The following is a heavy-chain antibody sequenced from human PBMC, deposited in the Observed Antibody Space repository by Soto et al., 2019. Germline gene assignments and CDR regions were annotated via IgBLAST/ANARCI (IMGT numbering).Heavy chain of an antibody. J-gene: IGHJ4*02. V-gene: IGHV4-39*01. D-gene: IGHD1-26*01. CDR1: GGSISSSSYY. CDR2: IYYSGST. Sequence: SETLSLTCTVSGGSISSSSYYWGWIRQPPGKGLEWIGSIYYSGSTYYNPSLKSRVTISVDTSKNQFSLKLSSVTAADTAVYYCASSVGNPPPSFDYWGQGTLVTVSS. CDR3: ASSVGNPPPSFDY.